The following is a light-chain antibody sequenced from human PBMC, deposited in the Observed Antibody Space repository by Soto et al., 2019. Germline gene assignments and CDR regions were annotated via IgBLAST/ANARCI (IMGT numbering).Light chain of an antibody. CDR2: STN. CDR3: VLYMGSGIWV. J-gene: IGLJ3*02. Sequence: QDVVTQEPSFSVSPGRTVTLTCGLSSGSVSTSYYPSWYQQTPGQAPRTLIYSTNTRSSGVPDRFSGSILGNKAALTITGAQADDESDYYCVLYMGSGIWVFGGGTKLTVI. CDR1: SGSVSTSYY. V-gene: IGLV8-61*01.